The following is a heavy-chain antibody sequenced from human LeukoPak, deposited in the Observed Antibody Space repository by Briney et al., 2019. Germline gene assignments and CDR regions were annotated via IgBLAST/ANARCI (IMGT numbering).Heavy chain of an antibody. Sequence: SETLSLTCAVYGGSFSGYYWSWIRQPPGKGLEWIGEINHSGSTDYNPSLKSRVTISVDTSKNQFSLKLSSVTAADTAVYYCAREAQLWFAGPHRYFDYWGQGTLVTVSS. CDR3: AREAQLWFAGPHRYFDY. J-gene: IGHJ4*02. D-gene: IGHD5-18*01. CDR2: INHSGST. CDR1: GGSFSGYY. V-gene: IGHV4-34*01.